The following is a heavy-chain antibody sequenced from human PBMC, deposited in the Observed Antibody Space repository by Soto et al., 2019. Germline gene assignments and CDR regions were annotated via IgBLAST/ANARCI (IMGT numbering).Heavy chain of an antibody. D-gene: IGHD6-13*01. CDR3: AKGLYSSSWYWTAQH. CDR1: GFTFDYYA. J-gene: IGHJ1*01. CDR2: ISWNSGSI. Sequence: EVQLVESGGGLVQPGRSLRLSCAACGFTFDYYAMHWVRQAPGKGLEWVSGISWNSGSIGYADSVKGRFTISRDNAKNSLSLPMNSMRAEDTAVHYCAKGLYSSSWYWTAQHWGQGTLVTVSS. V-gene: IGHV3-9*01.